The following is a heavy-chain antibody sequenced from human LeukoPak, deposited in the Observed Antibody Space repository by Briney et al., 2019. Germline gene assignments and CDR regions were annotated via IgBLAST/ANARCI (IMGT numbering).Heavy chain of an antibody. CDR3: ARSYNWNARGAFDI. V-gene: IGHV3-21*01. CDR1: GFTFSSYS. Sequence: GGSLRLSCAASGFTFSSYSMNWVRQAPGKGLEWVSSISSSSSYIYYADSVKGRFTISRDNAKNSLYLQMNSLRAEDTAVYYCARSYNWNARGAFDIWGQGTMVTVSS. CDR2: ISSSSSYI. D-gene: IGHD1-20*01. J-gene: IGHJ3*02.